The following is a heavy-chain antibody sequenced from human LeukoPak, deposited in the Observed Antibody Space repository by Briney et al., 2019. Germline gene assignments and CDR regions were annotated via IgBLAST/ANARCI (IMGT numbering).Heavy chain of an antibody. J-gene: IGHJ4*02. CDR2: IYYSGTT. D-gene: IGHD6-19*01. CDR1: GGSTSPYY. V-gene: IGHV4-59*01. Sequence: PSETLSLTCTVSGGSTSPYYWSWIRQPPGKGLEWIGYIYYSGTTNYNPSLKSRLTMSVDTSKNQVSLKLNSVTAADTAVYYCARDLKIGYNSGWYSFDYWGQGTLVTVSS. CDR3: ARDLKIGYNSGWYSFDY.